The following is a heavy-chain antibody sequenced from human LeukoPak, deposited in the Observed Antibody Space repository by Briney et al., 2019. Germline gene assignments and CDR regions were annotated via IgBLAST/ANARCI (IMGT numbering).Heavy chain of an antibody. V-gene: IGHV1-69*04. CDR3: ARLYVIGAAGYYFDY. CDR2: IIPILGIA. Sequence: SVKVSCKASGGTFSSYAISWVRQAPGQGLEWMGRIIPILGIANYAQKFQGRVTITADKSTSTAYMELSSLRSEDTPVYYCARLYVIGAAGYYFDYWGQGTLVTVSS. J-gene: IGHJ4*02. CDR1: GGTFSSYA. D-gene: IGHD6-13*01.